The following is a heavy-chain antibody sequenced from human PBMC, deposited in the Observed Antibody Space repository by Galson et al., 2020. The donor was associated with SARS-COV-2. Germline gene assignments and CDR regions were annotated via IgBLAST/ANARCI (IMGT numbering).Heavy chain of an antibody. J-gene: IGHJ4*02. CDR2: ISYDGSNK. CDR3: ARGSSGWGLDY. CDR1: GFTFSSYA. Sequence: GESLKISCAASGFTFSSYAMHWVRQAPGKGLEWVAVISYDGSNKYYADSVKGRFTISRDNSKNTLYLQMNSLSAEDTAVYYCARGSSGWGLDYWGQGTLVTVSS. D-gene: IGHD6-19*01. V-gene: IGHV3-30-3*01.